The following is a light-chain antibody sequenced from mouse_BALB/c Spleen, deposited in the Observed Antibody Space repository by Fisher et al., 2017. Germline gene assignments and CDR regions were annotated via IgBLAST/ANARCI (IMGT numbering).Light chain of an antibody. J-gene: IGKJ5*01. CDR2: STS. CDR3: QQYSGYPLT. Sequence: IVLTQTPAIMSASPGEKVTLTCSASSSVSSSYLYWYQQKPGSSPKLWIYSTSNLASGVPARFSGSGSGTSYSLTISSMEAEDAATFYCQQYSGYPLTFGAGTKLELK. CDR1: SSVSSSY. V-gene: IGKV4-78*01.